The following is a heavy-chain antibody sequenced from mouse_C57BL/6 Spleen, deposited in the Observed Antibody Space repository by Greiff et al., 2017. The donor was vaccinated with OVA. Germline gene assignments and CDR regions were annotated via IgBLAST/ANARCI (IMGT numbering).Heavy chain of an antibody. V-gene: IGHV1-15*01. CDR2: IDPETGGT. J-gene: IGHJ2*01. CDR3: TSGGLRRGFDY. D-gene: IGHD2-2*01. Sequence: VQLQESGAELVRPGASVTLSCKASGYTFTDYEMHWVKQTPVHGLEWIGAIDPETGGTAYNQKFKGKAILTADKSSSTAYMELRSLTSEDSAVYYCTSGGLRRGFDYWGQGTTLTVSS. CDR1: GYTFTDYE.